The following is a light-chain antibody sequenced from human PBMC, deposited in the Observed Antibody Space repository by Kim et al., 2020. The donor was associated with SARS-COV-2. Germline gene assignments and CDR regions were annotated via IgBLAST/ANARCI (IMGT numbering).Light chain of an antibody. Sequence: TISCIGTSSDVGDYNSVSWYQQHPGKAPKVTIYDVSKRPSGFPDRFSGSKSGNTASLTISGLQAEDEADYYCCSYAGSSYAGSYVVFGGGTQLTVL. CDR1: SSDVGDYNS. CDR3: CSYAGSSYAGSYVV. J-gene: IGLJ2*01. V-gene: IGLV2-11*03. CDR2: DVS.